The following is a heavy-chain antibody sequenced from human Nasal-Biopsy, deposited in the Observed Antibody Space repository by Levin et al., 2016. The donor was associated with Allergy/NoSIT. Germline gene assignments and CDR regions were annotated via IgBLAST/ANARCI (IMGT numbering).Heavy chain of an antibody. V-gene: IGHV4-34*01. J-gene: IGHJ4*01. D-gene: IGHD3-3*01. Sequence: SETLSLTCAVYGGSFSGYYWSWIRQPPGKGLEWIGQINHSGNTNSNPSLKSRVTLSVATSKNQFSLKLTSVTAADTAVYYCARFASQSFGIFSVPYYCDYWSHGTLVTVSS. CDR2: INHSGNT. CDR3: ARFASQSFGIFSVPYYCDY. CDR1: GGSFSGYY.